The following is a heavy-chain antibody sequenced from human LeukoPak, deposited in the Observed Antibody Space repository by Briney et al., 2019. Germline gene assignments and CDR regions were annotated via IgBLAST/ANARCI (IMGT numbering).Heavy chain of an antibody. V-gene: IGHV3-48*01. CDR1: GFTFSSYS. CDR2: ISSSSSTI. J-gene: IGHJ4*02. CDR3: AIDLSGLDY. Sequence: GGSLRLSCAASGFTFSSYSMNWVRQAPGKGLEWVSYISSSSSTIYYADSVKGRFTISRDNAKNSLYLQMNSLRAEDTAVYYCAIDLSGLDYWGQGTLVTVSS. D-gene: IGHD1-14*01.